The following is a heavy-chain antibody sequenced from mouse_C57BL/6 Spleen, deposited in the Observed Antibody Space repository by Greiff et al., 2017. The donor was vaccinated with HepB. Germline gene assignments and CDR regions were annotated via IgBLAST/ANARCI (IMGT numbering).Heavy chain of an antibody. CDR1: GYTFTSYW. CDR2: IDPNSGGT. V-gene: IGHV1-72*01. D-gene: IGHD1-1*01. J-gene: IGHJ2*01. CDR3: AGGFGYGSSPGYFDY. Sequence: VQLQQPGAELVKPGASVKLSCKASGYTFTSYWMHWVKQRPGRGLEWIGRIDPNSGGTKYNEKFKSKATLTVDKSSSTAYMQLSSLTSEDSAVYYCAGGFGYGSSPGYFDYWGQGTTLTVSS.